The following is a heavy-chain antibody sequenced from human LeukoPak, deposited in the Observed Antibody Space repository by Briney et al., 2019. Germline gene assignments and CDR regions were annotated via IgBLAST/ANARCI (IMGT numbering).Heavy chain of an antibody. CDR2: ISYDGNNK. Sequence: GGSLRLSCSASGFTFSTYNMHWVRQAPGKGLECVAVISYDGNNKYYADSVKGRFTISRDNSENTLSLQMSSLRTEDTAVYYCAREVSSSGWSDYWGQGTLVTVSS. D-gene: IGHD6-19*01. V-gene: IGHV3-30-3*01. CDR3: AREVSSSGWSDY. J-gene: IGHJ4*02. CDR1: GFTFSTYN.